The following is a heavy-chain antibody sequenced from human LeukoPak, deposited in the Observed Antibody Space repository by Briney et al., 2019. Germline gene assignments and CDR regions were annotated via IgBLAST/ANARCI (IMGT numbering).Heavy chain of an antibody. V-gene: IGHV4-39*07. CDR2: IYYSGST. CDR1: GGSISSSSYY. D-gene: IGHD3-22*01. J-gene: IGHJ4*02. CDR3: ARPLYYYDSSGYDV. Sequence: SETPSLTCIVSGGSISSSSYYWGWIRQPPGKGLEWIGSIYYSGSTNYNPSLKCRVTIAVDTSKNQFSLKLRSVTAADTAVYYCARPLYYYDSSGYDVWGQGTLVTVSS.